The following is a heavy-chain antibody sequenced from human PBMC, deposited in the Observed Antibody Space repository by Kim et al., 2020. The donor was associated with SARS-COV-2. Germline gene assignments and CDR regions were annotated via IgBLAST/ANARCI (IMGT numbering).Heavy chain of an antibody. CDR3: ARAPPTTQTRTFDC. D-gene: IGHD1-1*01. CDR2: INNSGGAT. J-gene: IGHJ4*02. CDR1: GYSFTTYY. Sequence: ASVKVSCKASGYSFTTYYIHWVRQSPGQVLEWMGIINNSGGATTYAQKFQGRVTMTRDTSTTTVYMELRSLTSQDTAVYYCARAPPTTQTRTFDCWGQGALVTVSS. V-gene: IGHV1-46*01.